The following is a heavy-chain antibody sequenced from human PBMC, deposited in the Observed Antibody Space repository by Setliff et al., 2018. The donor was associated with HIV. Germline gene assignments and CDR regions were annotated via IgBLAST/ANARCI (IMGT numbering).Heavy chain of an antibody. Sequence: PGGSLRLSCAVSGFTFEDYGMSWVRQAPGKGLEWVSGINWNDGSTGYVDSVKGRFTISRDNAKNSLYLQMNSLRAEDMALYYCVRDKWLVPDTFDIWGQGTMVTVSS. V-gene: IGHV3-20*04. CDR1: GFTFEDYG. CDR3: VRDKWLVPDTFDI. J-gene: IGHJ3*02. CDR2: INWNDGST. D-gene: IGHD6-19*01.